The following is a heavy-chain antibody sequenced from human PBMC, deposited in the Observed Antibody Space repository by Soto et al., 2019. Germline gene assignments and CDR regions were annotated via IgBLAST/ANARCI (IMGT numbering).Heavy chain of an antibody. J-gene: IGHJ4*02. Sequence: GGSLRLSCAASGFTFSTFAMNWVRQAPGEGLEWVSGITGGSGFTFYADSVKGRFTISRDDSENTLFLQMSSLRAEDTAKYYCAKSGPTNYFDFWGQGTLVTVSS. D-gene: IGHD1-26*01. CDR1: GFTFSTFA. CDR2: ITGGSGFT. CDR3: AKSGPTNYFDF. V-gene: IGHV3-23*01.